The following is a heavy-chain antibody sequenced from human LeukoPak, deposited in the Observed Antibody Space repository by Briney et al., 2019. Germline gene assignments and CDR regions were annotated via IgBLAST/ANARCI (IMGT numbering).Heavy chain of an antibody. CDR3: ARQSPTPYCGGDCYSGLFDY. J-gene: IGHJ4*02. CDR1: GGSISSSSYY. D-gene: IGHD2-21*02. CDR2: IYYSGST. Sequence: PSETLSLTCTVSGGSISSSSYYWGWIRQPPGKGLEWIGSIYYSGSTYYNPSLKSRVTISVDTPKNQFSLKLSSVTAADTAVYYCARQSPTPYCGGDCYSGLFDYWGQGTLVTVSS. V-gene: IGHV4-39*01.